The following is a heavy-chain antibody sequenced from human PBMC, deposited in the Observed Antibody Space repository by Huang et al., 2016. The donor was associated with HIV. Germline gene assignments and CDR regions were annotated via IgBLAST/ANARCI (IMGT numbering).Heavy chain of an antibody. CDR3: AKAPQVLSQALDG. J-gene: IGHJ4*02. Sequence: GSGGDLVRPGGSLRLSCQTSGFNFRVYAMNWVRQAPGRGLEWVARISGTAAHTYYAASVKGRFSISRDNDQNTVSLQMNSQGAEDTGIYYCAKAPQVLSQALDGWGQGILVTVSS. CDR2: ISGTAAHT. V-gene: IGHV3-23*01. CDR1: GFNFRVYA. D-gene: IGHD1-1*01.